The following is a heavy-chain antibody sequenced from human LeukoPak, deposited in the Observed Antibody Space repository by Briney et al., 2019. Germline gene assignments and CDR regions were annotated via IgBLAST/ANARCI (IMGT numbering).Heavy chain of an antibody. J-gene: IGHJ4*02. CDR2: ISSSSRSI. V-gene: IGHV3-48*01. CDR1: GFTFSSYS. Sequence: QTGGSLRLSCAASGFTFSSYSMNWVRQAPGKGLEWVSYISSSSRSIYYADSVKGRFTISRDNANNSLSLQMNSLRGEDTAVYYCVLGSPFDYWGQGTLVTVSS. D-gene: IGHD3-10*01. CDR3: VLGSPFDY.